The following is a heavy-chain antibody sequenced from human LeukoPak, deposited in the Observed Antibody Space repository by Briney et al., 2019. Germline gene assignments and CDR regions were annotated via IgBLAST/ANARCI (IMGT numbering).Heavy chain of an antibody. V-gene: IGHV1-24*01. Sequence: ASVKVSCKVSGYTLTELSMHWVRQAPGKGLEWMGGFDPEDGETIYAQEFQGRVTMTEDTSTDTAYMEPSSLRSEDTAVYYCATRWFGELSFDYWGQGTLVTVSS. J-gene: IGHJ4*02. D-gene: IGHD3-10*01. CDR2: FDPEDGET. CDR3: ATRWFGELSFDY. CDR1: GYTLTELS.